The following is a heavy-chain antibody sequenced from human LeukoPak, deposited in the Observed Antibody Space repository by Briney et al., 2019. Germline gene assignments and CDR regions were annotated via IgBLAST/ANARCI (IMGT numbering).Heavy chain of an antibody. CDR2: IWYDGSNK. CDR1: GFTFSSYG. D-gene: IGHD6-6*01. V-gene: IGHV3-33*06. CDR3: AKGSEYSSSVFDN. J-gene: IGHJ4*02. Sequence: GGSLGLSCAASGFTFSSYGMHWVRQAPGKGLEWVAVIWYDGSNKYYADSVKGRFTISRDNSKNTLYLQMNSLRAEDTAVYYCAKGSEYSSSVFDNWGQGTLVTVSS.